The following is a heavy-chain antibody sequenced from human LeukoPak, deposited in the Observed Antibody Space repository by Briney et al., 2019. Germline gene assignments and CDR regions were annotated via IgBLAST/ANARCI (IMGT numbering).Heavy chain of an antibody. Sequence: SVKVSCKASGGTFSSYAISWVRQAPGQGLEWMGGIIPIFGTANYAQKFQGRVTITTDESTSTAYMELSSLRAEDTAVYYCARAKGAGITIFNYYYYYYMDVWGKGTTVTVSS. J-gene: IGHJ6*03. CDR2: IIPIFGTA. D-gene: IGHD3-3*01. CDR1: GGTFSSYA. CDR3: ARAKGAGITIFNYYYYYYMDV. V-gene: IGHV1-69*05.